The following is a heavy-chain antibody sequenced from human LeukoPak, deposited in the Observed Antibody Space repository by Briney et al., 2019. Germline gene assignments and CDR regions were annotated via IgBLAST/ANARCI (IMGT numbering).Heavy chain of an antibody. Sequence: GGSLRLSCAASGVTFSSYEMNWVREAPGKGLEWVSYISCSGSTIYYADSVNGRFTISRDNAKNSLYLQMNSLRAEDTAVYYCARESEVDTAMALGYWGQGTLITDCS. CDR1: GVTFSSYE. CDR3: ARESEVDTAMALGY. CDR2: ISCSGSTI. D-gene: IGHD5-18*01. J-gene: IGHJ4*02. V-gene: IGHV3-48*03.